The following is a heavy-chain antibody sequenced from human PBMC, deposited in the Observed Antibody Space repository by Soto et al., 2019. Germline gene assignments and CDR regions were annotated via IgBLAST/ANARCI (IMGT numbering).Heavy chain of an antibody. CDR3: ARDHSSSWYYYYYGMDV. D-gene: IGHD6-13*01. V-gene: IGHV3-11*05. CDR1: GFTFSDYY. Sequence: QVQLVESGGGLVKPGGSLRLSCAASGFTFSDYYMSWIRQVPGKGLEWVSYISSSSSYTNYADSVKGRFTISRDNAKNSLYLQMNSLRAEDTAVYYCARDHSSSWYYYYYGMDVWGQGTTVTVSS. J-gene: IGHJ6*02. CDR2: ISSSSSYT.